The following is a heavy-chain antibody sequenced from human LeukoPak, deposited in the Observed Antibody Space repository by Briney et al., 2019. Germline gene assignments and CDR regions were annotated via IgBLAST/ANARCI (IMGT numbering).Heavy chain of an antibody. Sequence: GGSLRLSCAASGFTLGSYWIHWVRQVPGKGLVWVSRIKDGGTTTDYADSVKGRFTISRDDAKDTLYLQINSLRAEDTAVYYCTTIRPGYWGQGTLVTVSP. V-gene: IGHV3-74*01. CDR2: IKDGGTTT. J-gene: IGHJ4*02. CDR1: GFTLGSYW. D-gene: IGHD5-12*01. CDR3: TTIRPGY.